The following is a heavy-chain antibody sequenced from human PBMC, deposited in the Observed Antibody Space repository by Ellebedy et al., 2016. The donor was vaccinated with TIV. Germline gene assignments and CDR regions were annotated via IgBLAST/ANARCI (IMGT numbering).Heavy chain of an antibody. Sequence: ASVKVSCKASGYTFTGYYMHWVRQAPGQRLEWMGWINAGNGNTKHSQKFQGRVTITRDTSASTAYMELSSLRSEDTAVYYCARAEQWLVAFDYWGQGTLVTVSS. CDR1: GYTFTGYY. D-gene: IGHD6-19*01. CDR3: ARAEQWLVAFDY. V-gene: IGHV1-3*01. CDR2: INAGNGNT. J-gene: IGHJ4*02.